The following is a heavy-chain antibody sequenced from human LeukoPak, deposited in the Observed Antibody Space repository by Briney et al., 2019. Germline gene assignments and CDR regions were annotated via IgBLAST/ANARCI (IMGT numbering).Heavy chain of an antibody. D-gene: IGHD6-19*01. V-gene: IGHV3-7*01. J-gene: IGHJ4*02. Sequence: PPGGSLRLSCAASGFTFSNYWMNWVHQAPGKGMEWVAIIEKDGSEILYVDSVKGRFTISRDNAKNSLYLQMNSLRAEDTAVYYCAAGAGWLIDWWGQGTLVTVSS. CDR1: GFTFSNYW. CDR3: AAGAGWLIDW. CDR2: IEKDGSEI.